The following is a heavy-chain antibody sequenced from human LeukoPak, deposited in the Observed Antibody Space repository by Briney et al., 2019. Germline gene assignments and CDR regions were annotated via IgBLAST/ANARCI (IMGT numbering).Heavy chain of an antibody. J-gene: IGHJ4*02. CDR3: AKGGKGFPLGLRFDS. V-gene: IGHV4-59*01. Sequence: SETLSLTCTVSGGSLSSYYWSWIRQPPGKGLEWIGYIYYSGSTNYNPSLKSRVTVSVDTSKNQFSLNLTSLTAADTAVYYCAKGGKGFPLGLRFDSWGQGTLVSVSS. D-gene: IGHD2-21*01. CDR1: GGSLSSYY. CDR2: IYYSGST.